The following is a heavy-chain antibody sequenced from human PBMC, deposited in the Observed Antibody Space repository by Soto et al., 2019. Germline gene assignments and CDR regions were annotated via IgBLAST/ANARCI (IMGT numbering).Heavy chain of an antibody. CDR1: GGTFSSYA. Sequence: SVKVSCKGSGGTFSSYAISWVRQAPGQGLEWMGGIIPIFGTANYAQKFQGRVTITADESTSTAYMELSSLRSEDTAVYFCARGRCISTSCYVDYWGQGTLVTVSS. J-gene: IGHJ4*02. CDR2: IIPIFGTA. D-gene: IGHD2-2*01. V-gene: IGHV1-69*13. CDR3: ARGRCISTSCYVDY.